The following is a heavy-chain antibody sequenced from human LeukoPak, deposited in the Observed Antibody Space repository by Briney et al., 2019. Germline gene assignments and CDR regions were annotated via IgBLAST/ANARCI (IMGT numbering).Heavy chain of an antibody. V-gene: IGHV4-59*01. CDR1: GGSISSYY. Sequence: PSETLSLTCIVSGGSISSYYWRWIRQPPGKGLEWIGYIYYSGSTNYNPSLKSRVTISVDTSKNQFSLKLSSVTAADTAVYYCASTHYDSSGFDYWGQGTLVTVSS. J-gene: IGHJ4*02. CDR3: ASTHYDSSGFDY. CDR2: IYYSGST. D-gene: IGHD3-22*01.